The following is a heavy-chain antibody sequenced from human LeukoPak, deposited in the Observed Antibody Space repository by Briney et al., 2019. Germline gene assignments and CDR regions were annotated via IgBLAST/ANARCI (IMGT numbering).Heavy chain of an antibody. CDR3: ARDRSANSRVYYFDY. CDR1: GFTFSAYA. D-gene: IGHD4/OR15-4a*01. J-gene: IGHJ4*02. V-gene: IGHV3-30-3*01. Sequence: GKSLRLSCAASGFTFSAYAMHWVRQAPGKGLEWVAIISYDGNIKYQADSVKGRFTISRDDSKNTLYLQMNSLRAEDTAVYYCARDRSANSRVYYFDYWGQGTLVTVSS. CDR2: ISYDGNIK.